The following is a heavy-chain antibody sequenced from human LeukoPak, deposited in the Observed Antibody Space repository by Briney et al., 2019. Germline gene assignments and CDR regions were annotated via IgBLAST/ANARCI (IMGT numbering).Heavy chain of an antibody. D-gene: IGHD6-6*01. CDR3: VRDRSGSSSVY. CDR1: GFTFSNYW. Sequence: GGSLRLSCAASGFTFSNYWMHWFRQAPGKGLVWVSHINSDGSSTTYADSVKGRFTISRDNAKNTLYLQMNSLRAEDTAVYYCVRDRSGSSSVYWGQGNLVTVSS. CDR2: INSDGSST. V-gene: IGHV3-74*01. J-gene: IGHJ4*02.